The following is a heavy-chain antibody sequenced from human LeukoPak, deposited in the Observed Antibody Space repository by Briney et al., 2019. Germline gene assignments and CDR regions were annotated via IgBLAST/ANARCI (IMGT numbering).Heavy chain of an antibody. CDR1: GFTFSGYS. CDR3: ARERATSTSTWSFDY. V-gene: IGHV3-21*01. CDR2: FGTRSTSI. D-gene: IGHD2-2*01. J-gene: IGHJ4*02. Sequence: PGGSLRLSCTASGFTFSGYSMNWIRQAPGKGLEWVSSFGTRSTSIYHAGSVKGRFAISRDNAKNSLYLQMDSLRAEDTAVYHCARERATSTSTWSFDYWGQGTLVTVSS.